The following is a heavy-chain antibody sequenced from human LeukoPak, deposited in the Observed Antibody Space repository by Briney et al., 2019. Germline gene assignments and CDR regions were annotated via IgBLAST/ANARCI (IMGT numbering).Heavy chain of an antibody. Sequence: GGSLRLSCAASGFTFSSYEMNWVRQAPGKGLEWVSYISSSGRRSGTTTYYAGSVKGRFTISRDNAKNSLYLQMNSLRAEDTAVYYCATVPPGYGDYFDYWGQGALVTVSS. D-gene: IGHD4-17*01. CDR1: GFTFSSYE. CDR3: ATVPPGYGDYFDY. CDR2: ISSSGRRSGTTT. V-gene: IGHV3-48*03. J-gene: IGHJ4*02.